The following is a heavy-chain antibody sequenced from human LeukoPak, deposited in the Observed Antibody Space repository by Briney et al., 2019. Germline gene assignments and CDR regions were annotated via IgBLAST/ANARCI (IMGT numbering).Heavy chain of an antibody. CDR2: IYPGDSDT. D-gene: IGHD2-21*02. V-gene: IGHV5-51*01. Sequence: GESLKISCKGSGYSFTSYWIGWVRQMPGKGLEWVGIIYPGDSDTRYSPSFQGQVTISADKSISTAYLQWSSLKASDTAMYYCASPIAYCGGDCYFLDAFDIWGQGTMVTVSS. CDR3: ASPIAYCGGDCYFLDAFDI. CDR1: GYSFTSYW. J-gene: IGHJ3*02.